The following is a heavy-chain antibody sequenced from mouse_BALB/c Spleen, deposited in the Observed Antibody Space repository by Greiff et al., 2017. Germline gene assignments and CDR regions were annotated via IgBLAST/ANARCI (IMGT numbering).Heavy chain of an antibody. Sequence: VQLKESGPGLVKPSQSLSLTCSVTGYSITSGYYWNWIRQFPGNKLEWMGYISYDGSNNYNPSLKNRISITRDTSKNQFFLKLNSVTTEDTATYYCARGGGMDYWGQGTSVTVSS. J-gene: IGHJ4*01. D-gene: IGHD1-1*02. CDR1: GYSITSGYY. CDR2: ISYDGSN. CDR3: ARGGGMDY. V-gene: IGHV3-6*02.